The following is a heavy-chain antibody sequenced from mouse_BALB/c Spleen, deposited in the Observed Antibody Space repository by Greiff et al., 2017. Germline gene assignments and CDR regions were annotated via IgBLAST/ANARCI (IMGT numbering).Heavy chain of an antibody. Sequence: QVQLQQSGAELARPGASVKLSCKASGYTFTSYWMQWVKQRPGQGLEWIGAIYPGDGDTRYTQKFKGKATLTADKSSSTAYMQLSSLASEDSAVYYCARSYRYLYYYAMDYWGQGTSVTVSS. CDR2: IYPGDGDT. J-gene: IGHJ4*01. V-gene: IGHV1-87*01. D-gene: IGHD2-14*01. CDR1: GYTFTSYW. CDR3: ARSYRYLYYYAMDY.